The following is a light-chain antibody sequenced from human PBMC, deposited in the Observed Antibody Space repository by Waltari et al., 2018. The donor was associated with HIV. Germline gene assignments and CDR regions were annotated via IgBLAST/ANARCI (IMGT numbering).Light chain of an antibody. CDR3: QQSYNSPVT. Sequence: DIQMPQSPLRLPASVGDRVTITCRASQHIGNFLNWYLHKPGTAPKLLIYGASSLQGGVPSRFSGGGSGTDFFLTISNLQLEDFGIYYCQQSYNSPVTFGQGTKVEI. J-gene: IGKJ2*01. CDR1: QHIGNF. CDR2: GAS. V-gene: IGKV1-39*01.